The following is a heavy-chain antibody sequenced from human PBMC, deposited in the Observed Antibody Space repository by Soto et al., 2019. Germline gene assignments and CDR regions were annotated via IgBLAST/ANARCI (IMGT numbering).Heavy chain of an antibody. CDR3: ARVAPGVTIFGVVIIPRSGYYYYMDV. CDR2: ISAYNGNT. D-gene: IGHD3-3*01. V-gene: IGHV1-18*01. CDR1: GYTFTSYG. Sequence: ASVKVSCKASGYTFTSYGISWVRQAPGQGLEWVGWISAYNGNTNYAQKLQGRVTMTTDTSTSTAYMELRSLRSDDTAVYYCARVAPGVTIFGVVIIPRSGYYYYMDVWGKGTTVTVSS. J-gene: IGHJ6*03.